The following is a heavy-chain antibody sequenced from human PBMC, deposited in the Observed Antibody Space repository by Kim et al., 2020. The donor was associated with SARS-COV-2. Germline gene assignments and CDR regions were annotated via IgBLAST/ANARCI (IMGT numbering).Heavy chain of an antibody. V-gene: IGHV3-11*01. D-gene: IGHD1-26*01. Sequence: ADSVKGRFTISRDNAKNSLYLQMNSLRAEDTAFYYCARDRGWSGSYVFDYWGQGTLVTVSS. J-gene: IGHJ4*02. CDR3: ARDRGWSGSYVFDY.